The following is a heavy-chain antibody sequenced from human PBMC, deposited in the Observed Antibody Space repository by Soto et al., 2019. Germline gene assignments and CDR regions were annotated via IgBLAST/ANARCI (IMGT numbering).Heavy chain of an antibody. CDR1: GFPFTTYG. V-gene: IGHV3-30*03. Sequence: QVQLVESGGGVVQPGRSLRLSCAASGFPFTTYGMHWVREGPGKGLEWVAVISYDGSNRYYADSVKGRFTISRDNSKNTLYLQMTDLRPGDTAVYYCVVGQYYFDYRGQGTLVTVSS. CDR3: VVGQYYFDY. D-gene: IGHD1-26*01. J-gene: IGHJ4*02. CDR2: ISYDGSNR.